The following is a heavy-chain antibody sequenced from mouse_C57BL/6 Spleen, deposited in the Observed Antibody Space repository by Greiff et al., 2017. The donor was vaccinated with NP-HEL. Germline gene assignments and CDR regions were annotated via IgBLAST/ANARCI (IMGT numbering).Heavy chain of an antibody. CDR3: ARNYYDYGKAYAMDY. CDR1: GFSLTSYA. V-gene: IGHV2-9-1*01. D-gene: IGHD2-4*01. Sequence: VQLQESGPGLVAPSQSLSITCTVSGFSLTSYAISWVRQPPGKGLEWLGVIWTGGGTNYNSALKSRLSISKDNSKSQVFLKMNSLQTDDTARYYCARNYYDYGKAYAMDYWGQGTSVTVSS. CDR2: IWTGGGT. J-gene: IGHJ4*01.